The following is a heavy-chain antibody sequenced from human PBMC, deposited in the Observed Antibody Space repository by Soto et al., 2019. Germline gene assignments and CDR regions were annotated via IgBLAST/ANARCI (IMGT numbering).Heavy chain of an antibody. CDR3: ARVGDTNAFDI. Sequence: SETLSLTCAVSGGSISTGGYYWSWIRQHPGKGLEWIGYIYYSGSTYYNPSLKSRVTISVDTSKNQFSLKLSSVTAADTAVYYCARVGDTNAFDIWGQGTMVT. CDR2: IYYSGST. J-gene: IGHJ3*02. D-gene: IGHD2-21*02. CDR1: GGSISTGGYY. V-gene: IGHV4-31*11.